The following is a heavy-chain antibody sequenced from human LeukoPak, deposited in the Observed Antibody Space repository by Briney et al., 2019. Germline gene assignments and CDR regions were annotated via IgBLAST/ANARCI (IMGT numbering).Heavy chain of an antibody. J-gene: IGHJ4*02. CDR1: GGSISSSSYY. V-gene: IGHV4-39*07. CDR2: IYYSGST. CDR3: ARARRSRSPYYFDY. Sequence: SETLSLTCTVSGGSISSSSYYWGWIRQPPGKGLEWIGSIYYSGSTNYNPSLKSRVTISVDTSKNQFSLKLSSVTAADTAVYYCARARRSRSPYYFDYWGQGTLVTVSS.